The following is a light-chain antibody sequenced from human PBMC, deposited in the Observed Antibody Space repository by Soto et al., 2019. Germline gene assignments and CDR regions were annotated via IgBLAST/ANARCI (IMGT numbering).Light chain of an antibody. J-gene: IGLJ2*01. CDR1: SSSIGSNT. V-gene: IGLV1-44*01. CDR2: SNN. Sequence: QAVVTQPPSTSGTPGRRVTISCSGSSSSIGSNTVNWYQQLPGTAPKLLIYSNNYRPSGVPDRFSGSKSGTSASLAISGRQSEDEADYYCAAWDDSLNGVVFGGGTKLTVL. CDR3: AAWDDSLNGVV.